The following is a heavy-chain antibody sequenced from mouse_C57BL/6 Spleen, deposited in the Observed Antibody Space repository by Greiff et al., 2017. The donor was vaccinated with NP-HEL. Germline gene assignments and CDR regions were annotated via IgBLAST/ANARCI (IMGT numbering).Heavy chain of an antibody. CDR2: IYPGDGDT. Sequence: VKLQESGAELVKPGASVKISCKASGYAFSSYWMNWVKQRPGKGLEWIGQIYPGDGDTNYNGKFKGKATLTADKSSSTAYMQLSSLTSEDSAVYFCARTVITTEAMDYWGQGTSVTVSS. D-gene: IGHD1-1*01. CDR1: GYAFSSYW. CDR3: ARTVITTEAMDY. J-gene: IGHJ4*01. V-gene: IGHV1-82*01.